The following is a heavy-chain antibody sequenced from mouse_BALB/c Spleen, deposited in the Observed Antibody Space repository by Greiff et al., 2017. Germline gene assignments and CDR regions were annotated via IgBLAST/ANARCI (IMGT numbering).Heavy chain of an antibody. J-gene: IGHJ3*01. CDR3: ARPYGNYGWFAY. CDR2: ISNGGGST. Sequence: EVQLQESGGGLVQPGGSLKLSCAASGFTFSSYTMSWVRQTPEKRLEWVAYISNGGGSTYYPDTVKGRFTISRDNAKNTLYLQMSSLKSEDTAMYYCARPYGNYGWFAYWGQGTLVTVSA. D-gene: IGHD2-1*01. CDR1: GFTFSSYT. V-gene: IGHV5-12-2*01.